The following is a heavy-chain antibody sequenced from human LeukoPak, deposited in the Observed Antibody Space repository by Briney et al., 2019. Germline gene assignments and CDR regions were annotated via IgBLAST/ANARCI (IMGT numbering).Heavy chain of an antibody. CDR1: GFTFSSYA. Sequence: GGSLRLSCAASGFTFSSYAMSWVRQAPGKGLEWVSAISGSGGSTYYADSVKGRLTISRDNSKNTLYLQMNSLRAEDTAVYYCITTSDIREPKYSFDYWGQGTLVTVSS. CDR3: ITTSDIREPKYSFDY. J-gene: IGHJ4*02. V-gene: IGHV3-23*01. CDR2: ISGSGGST. D-gene: IGHD3-9*01.